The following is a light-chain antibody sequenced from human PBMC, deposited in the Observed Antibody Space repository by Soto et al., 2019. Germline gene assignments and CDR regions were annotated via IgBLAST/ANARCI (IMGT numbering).Light chain of an antibody. V-gene: IGKV3-20*01. Sequence: VLPQSPDPLSLSPGDRATLSCRASQSVRSTFLAWYQQKPGQAPRLLIYGASTRAAGIPERFSGSASGTEFTLSISRLEPDDSAVYYCQQYHDSPMNTFGQGTKLQIK. CDR2: GAS. CDR3: QQYHDSPMNT. CDR1: QSVRSTF. J-gene: IGKJ2*01.